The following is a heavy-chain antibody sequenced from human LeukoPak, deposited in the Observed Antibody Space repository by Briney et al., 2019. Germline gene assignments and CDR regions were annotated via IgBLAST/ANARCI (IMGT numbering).Heavy chain of an antibody. J-gene: IGHJ4*02. D-gene: IGHD2-15*01. CDR3: AKDQIHHCSGGSCYLDY. CDR2: ISYDGSNK. CDR1: GFTFSSYG. Sequence: GGSLRLSCAASGFTFSSYGMHWARQAQGKGPEWVAVISYDGSNKYYADSVKGRFTISRDNSKNTLYLQMNSLRAEDTAVYYCAKDQIHHCSGGSCYLDYWGQGALVTDSS. V-gene: IGHV3-30*18.